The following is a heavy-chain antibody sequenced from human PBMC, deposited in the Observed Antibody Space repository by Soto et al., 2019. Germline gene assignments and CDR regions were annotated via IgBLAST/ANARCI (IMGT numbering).Heavy chain of an antibody. Sequence: PSETLSLTCTVSGGSISIGGYYWSWIRHHPGKGLEWIGYIYYSGSTYYNPSLKSRVTISVDTSKNQFSLKLSSVTAADTAVYYCAGSDGSYVYYYYGMDVWGQGTTVTVSS. D-gene: IGHD1-26*01. V-gene: IGHV4-31*03. CDR1: GGSISIGGYY. J-gene: IGHJ6*02. CDR2: IYYSGST. CDR3: AGSDGSYVYYYYGMDV.